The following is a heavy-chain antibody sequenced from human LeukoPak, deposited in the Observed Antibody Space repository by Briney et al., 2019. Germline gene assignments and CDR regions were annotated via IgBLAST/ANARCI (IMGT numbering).Heavy chain of an antibody. CDR3: AREYIVVVPAAMVHDAFDI. CDR2: ISSSGSTI. Sequence: GGSLRLSCAASGFTFSDYYMSWIRQAPGKGLEWGSYISSSGSTIYYADSVKGRFTISRDNAKNSLYLQMNSLRAEDTAVYYCAREYIVVVPAAMVHDAFDIWGQGTMVTVSS. J-gene: IGHJ3*02. CDR1: GFTFSDYY. V-gene: IGHV3-11*04. D-gene: IGHD2-2*01.